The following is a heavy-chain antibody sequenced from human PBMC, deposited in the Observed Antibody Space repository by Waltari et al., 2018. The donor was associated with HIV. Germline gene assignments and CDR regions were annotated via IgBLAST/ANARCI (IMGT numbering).Heavy chain of an antibody. CDR3: ARDYYYDSSGYYPSDY. V-gene: IGHV1-18*01. CDR2: ISAYNGNT. CDR1: GYTFTSYG. Sequence: QVQLVQSGAEVKKPGASVKVSCKASGYTFTSYGISWVRLAPGQGLEWMGWISAYNGNTNYAQKLQGRVTMTTDTSTSTAYMELRSLRSDDTAVYYCARDYYYDSSGYYPSDYWGQGTLVTVSS. D-gene: IGHD3-22*01. J-gene: IGHJ4*02.